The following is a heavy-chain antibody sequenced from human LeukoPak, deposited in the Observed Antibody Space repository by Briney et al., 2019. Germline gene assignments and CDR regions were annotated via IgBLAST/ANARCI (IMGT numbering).Heavy chain of an antibody. CDR1: GFTFSSYA. D-gene: IGHD3-10*01. CDR3: ARVSVWFGELSAPPHL. J-gene: IGHJ3*01. CDR2: ISYDGSNK. Sequence: PGGSLRLSCAASGFTFSSYAMHWVRQAPGKGLEWVAVISYDGSNKYYADSVKGRFTISRDNSKNTLYLQMNSLRAEDTAVYYCARVSVWFGELSAPPHLWGQGTMVTVSS. V-gene: IGHV3-30-3*01.